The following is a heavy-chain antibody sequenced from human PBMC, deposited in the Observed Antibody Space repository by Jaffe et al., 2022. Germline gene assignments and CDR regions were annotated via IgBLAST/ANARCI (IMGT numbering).Heavy chain of an antibody. Sequence: QVQLQESGPGLVKPSETLSLTCTVSGGSISSYYWSWIRQPPGKGLEWIGYIYYSGSTNYNPSLKSRVTISVDTSKNQFSLKLSSVTAADTAVYYCASSNYYDSSGYYCNWGQGTLVTVSS. CDR2: IYYSGST. J-gene: IGHJ4*02. CDR3: ASSNYYDSSGYYCN. CDR1: GGSISSYY. D-gene: IGHD3-22*01. V-gene: IGHV4-59*01.